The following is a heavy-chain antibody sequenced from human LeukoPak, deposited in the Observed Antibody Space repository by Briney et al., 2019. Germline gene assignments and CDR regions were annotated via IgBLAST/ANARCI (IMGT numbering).Heavy chain of an antibody. CDR3: ARGVWLDY. CDR2: IYSGGST. Sequence: GGSLRLSCAASGFIVSSNYMTWVRQAPGKGLEWVSIIYSGGSTYYADSVKGRFTISRDNSKNTLYLQMNSLRAEDTAVYHCARGVWLDYWGQGTLVTVSS. CDR1: GFIVSSNY. V-gene: IGHV3-66*01. D-gene: IGHD3-10*01. J-gene: IGHJ4*02.